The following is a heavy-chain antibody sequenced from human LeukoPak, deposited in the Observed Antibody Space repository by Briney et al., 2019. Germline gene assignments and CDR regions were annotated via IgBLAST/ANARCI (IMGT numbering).Heavy chain of an antibody. CDR1: GYTFTSYD. V-gene: IGHV1-8*01. J-gene: IGHJ5*02. D-gene: IGHD3-10*01. Sequence: ASVKVSCKASGYTFTSYDINWVRQATGQGLEWMGWMNPNSGNTGYAQKFQGRVTMTRNTSISTAYMELSSLRSEDTAVYYCARVLRRFGESKNWFDPWGQGTLVTVSS. CDR2: MNPNSGNT. CDR3: ARVLRRFGESKNWFDP.